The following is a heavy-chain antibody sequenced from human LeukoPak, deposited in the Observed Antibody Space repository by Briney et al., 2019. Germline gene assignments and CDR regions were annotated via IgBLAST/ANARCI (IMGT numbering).Heavy chain of an antibody. CDR2: ISGSGGRT. Sequence: GGSLRLSCAASGFTFSSYAMSWVRQAPGKGLEWVSAISGSGGRTYYADSVKGRFTISRDNSKDTLYLQMNSLRAEDSAVYFCAKSMTATAPLSDCWGQGTLVTVSS. CDR1: GFTFSSYA. CDR3: AKSMTATAPLSDC. D-gene: IGHD6-13*01. V-gene: IGHV3-23*01. J-gene: IGHJ4*02.